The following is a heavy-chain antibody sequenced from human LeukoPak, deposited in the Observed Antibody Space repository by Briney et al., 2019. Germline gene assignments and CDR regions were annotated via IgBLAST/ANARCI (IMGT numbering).Heavy chain of an antibody. V-gene: IGHV3-30*02. CDR3: AKGGQKNYDILTGYFNYYMDV. Sequence: GGSLRLSCAASGFTFSSYGMHWVRQAPGKGLEWVAFIRYDGSNKYYADSVKGRFTISRDNSKNTLYLQMNSLRAEDTAVYYCAKGGQKNYDILTGYFNYYMDVWGKGTTVTISS. D-gene: IGHD3-9*01. J-gene: IGHJ6*03. CDR1: GFTFSSYG. CDR2: IRYDGSNK.